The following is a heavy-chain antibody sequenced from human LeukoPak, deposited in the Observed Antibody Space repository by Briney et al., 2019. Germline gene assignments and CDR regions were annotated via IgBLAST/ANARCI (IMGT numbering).Heavy chain of an antibody. J-gene: IGHJ6*03. V-gene: IGHV1-18*01. CDR1: GYTFTSYG. CDR2: ISAYNGNT. CDR3: ARIGYCSSTSCYPYCMDV. Sequence: ASVKVSCKASGYTFTSYGISWVRQAPGQGLEWMGWISAYNGNTNYAQKLQGRVTMTTDTSTSTAYMELRSLRSDDTAVYYCARIGYCSSTSCYPYCMDVWGKGITVTVSS. D-gene: IGHD2-2*01.